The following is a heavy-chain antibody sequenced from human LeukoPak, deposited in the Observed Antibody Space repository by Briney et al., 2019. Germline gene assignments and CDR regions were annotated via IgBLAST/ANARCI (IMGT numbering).Heavy chain of an antibody. CDR1: GFTFTDYM. V-gene: IGHV3-9*01. J-gene: IGHJ4*02. CDR3: AIVIGRSGNYDWFDN. CDR2: ISGNSGRI. D-gene: IGHD1-26*01. Sequence: PGRSLRLSCAASGFTFTDYMMHWVRQGPGKGPEWVSRISGNSGRIVYADSVKGRFTSSRDNARNSLYLQMNSLRGEDTTFYYCAIVIGRSGNYDWFDNWGQGTLVTVSS.